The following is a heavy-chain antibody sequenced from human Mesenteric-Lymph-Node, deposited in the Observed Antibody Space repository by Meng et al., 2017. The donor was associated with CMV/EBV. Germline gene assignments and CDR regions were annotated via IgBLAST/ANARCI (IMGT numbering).Heavy chain of an antibody. J-gene: IGHJ4*02. CDR3: AREVGSSPSGYGDY. Sequence: GESLKISCAASGFTFSSYWMSWVRQAPGKGLEWVANIKQDGSEKYYVDSVKGRFTISRDNAKNSLYLQMNSLRAEDTAVYYCAREVGSSPSGYGDYWGQGTLVTVSS. D-gene: IGHD5-12*01. CDR1: GFTFSSYW. V-gene: IGHV3-7*01. CDR2: IKQDGSEK.